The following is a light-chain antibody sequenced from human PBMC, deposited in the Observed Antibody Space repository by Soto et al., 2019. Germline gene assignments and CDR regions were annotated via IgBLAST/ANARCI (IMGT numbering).Light chain of an antibody. CDR2: DAS. CDR1: QRAFRQY. J-gene: IGKJ5*01. Sequence: PGERASVSCRASQRAFRQYLSWYQHRPDQPPTLLIYDASNSATGIPARFSGSGSGTDFSVTISSLVPEEYAVYYCQQRREWPPITFGQGTRLEI. V-gene: IGKV3-11*01. CDR3: QQRREWPPIT.